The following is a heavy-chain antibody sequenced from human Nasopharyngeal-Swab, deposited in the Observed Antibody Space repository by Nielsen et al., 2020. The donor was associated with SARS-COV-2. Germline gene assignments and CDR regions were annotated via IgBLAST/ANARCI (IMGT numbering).Heavy chain of an antibody. CDR3: ARPMRPMGHYYFGMDV. CDR2: IYPGDSNT. V-gene: IGHV5-51*01. D-gene: IGHD1-26*01. Sequence: GESLKISCKGSGYRFPTYWIGWVRQMSGKGLEWMGIIYPGDSNTRYSPSFQGQVTISVDKYSSTAYLQWSSLKASDTAIYYCARPMRPMGHYYFGMDVWGQGTTVTVSS. CDR1: GYRFPTYW. J-gene: IGHJ6*02.